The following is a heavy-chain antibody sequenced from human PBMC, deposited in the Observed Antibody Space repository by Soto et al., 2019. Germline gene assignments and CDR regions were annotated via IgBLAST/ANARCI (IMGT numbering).Heavy chain of an antibody. J-gene: IGHJ6*02. Sequence: GSLRLSCAASGFTFSSYAMSWVRQAPGKGLEWVSAIGTAGDTYYPGSVKGRFTISRENAKNSLYLQMNSLRAEDTAVYYCARDRVYGYYYYGMDVWGQGTTVTVSS. CDR3: ARDRVYGYYYYGMDV. CDR2: IGTAGDT. D-gene: IGHD6-13*01. V-gene: IGHV3-13*01. CDR1: GFTFSSYA.